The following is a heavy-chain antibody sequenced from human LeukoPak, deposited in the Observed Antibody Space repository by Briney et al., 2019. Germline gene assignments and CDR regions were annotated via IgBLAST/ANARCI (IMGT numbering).Heavy chain of an antibody. V-gene: IGHV3-21*01. CDR3: ARPGIAVAGEFFDY. D-gene: IGHD6-19*01. Sequence: PGGSLRLSRAASGFTLSSYSMNWVRQAPGKGLEWVSFIRSSSSYIYYADSVKGRFTISRDNAKNSLYLQMNSLRAEDTAVYYCARPGIAVAGEFFDYWGQGTLVTVSS. CDR2: IRSSSSYI. J-gene: IGHJ4*02. CDR1: GFTLSSYS.